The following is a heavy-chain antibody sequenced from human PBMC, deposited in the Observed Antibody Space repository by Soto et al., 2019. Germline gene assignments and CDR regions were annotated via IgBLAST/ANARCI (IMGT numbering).Heavy chain of an antibody. CDR2: IIPIFGTA. V-gene: IGHV1-69*01. CDR3: ARGSGSGSYYNGVYYYGMDV. D-gene: IGHD3-10*01. CDR1: GGTFSSYA. J-gene: IGHJ6*02. Sequence: QVQLVQSGAEVKKPGSSVKVSCKASGGTFSSYAISWVRQAPGQGLEWMGGIIPIFGTANYAQKFQGRVTITADESTSTAYMVLSSLRSEDTAVYYCARGSGSGSYYNGVYYYGMDVWGQGTTVTVSS.